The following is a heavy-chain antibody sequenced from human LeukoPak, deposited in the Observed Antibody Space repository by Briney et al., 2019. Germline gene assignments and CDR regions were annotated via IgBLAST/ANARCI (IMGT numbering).Heavy chain of an antibody. V-gene: IGHV4-4*02. CDR2: IYHSGST. CDR1: GGSISSSNW. D-gene: IGHD3-22*01. Sequence: SETLSLTCGVSGGSISSSNWWSWVRQPPGKGLEWIGEIYHSGSTNYNPFLRSRVTISVDKSKNQFSLKLSSVTAADTAVYYCARSTGDHYDSMENAFDIWGRGTKVTVSS. CDR3: ARSTGDHYDSMENAFDI. J-gene: IGHJ3*02.